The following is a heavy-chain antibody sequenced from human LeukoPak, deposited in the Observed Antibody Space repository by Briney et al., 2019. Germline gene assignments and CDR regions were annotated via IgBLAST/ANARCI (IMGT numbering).Heavy chain of an antibody. J-gene: IGHJ4*02. CDR3: ARGFWKDYYFDY. CDR2: LHYSGDV. CDR1: GGSFSSNY. Sequence: SETLSLTCAVSGGSFSSNYWNWIRQSPGKGLEWIGYLHYSGDVKYNPSMQSRATISLDSSGNHFSLNLRPVTAADTAVYFCARGFWKDYYFDYWGRETLVTVSS. V-gene: IGHV4-59*01. D-gene: IGHD3-3*01.